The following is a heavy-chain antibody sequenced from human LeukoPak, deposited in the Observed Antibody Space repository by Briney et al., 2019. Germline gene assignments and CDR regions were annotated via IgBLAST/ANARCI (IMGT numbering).Heavy chain of an antibody. CDR2: ISSSSSYI. Sequence: GGSLRLSCAASGFTFSSYSMNWVRQAPGKGLEWVSSISSSSSYIYYADSVKGRFTISRDNDKNSLYLQMNSLRAEDTAVYYCARHPVVPGYYYGMDVWGQGTTVTVSS. CDR3: ARHPVVPGYYYGMDV. J-gene: IGHJ6*02. CDR1: GFTFSSYS. D-gene: IGHD2-2*01. V-gene: IGHV3-21*01.